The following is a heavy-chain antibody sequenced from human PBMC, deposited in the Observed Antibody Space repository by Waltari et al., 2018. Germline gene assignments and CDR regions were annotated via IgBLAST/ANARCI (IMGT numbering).Heavy chain of an antibody. CDR3: ARAGGGVAPMGGGFDY. CDR2: INPSGGST. D-gene: IGHD2-8*02. V-gene: IGHV1-46*01. Sequence: QVQLVQSGAEVKKPGASVKVSCKASGYTFTSYYMHWVRQAPGQGLEWMGIINPSGGSTSYAQKCQGRVTMTRDTSTSTVYMELSSLRSEDTAVYYCARAGGGVAPMGGGFDYWGQGTLVTVSS. CDR1: GYTFTSYY. J-gene: IGHJ4*02.